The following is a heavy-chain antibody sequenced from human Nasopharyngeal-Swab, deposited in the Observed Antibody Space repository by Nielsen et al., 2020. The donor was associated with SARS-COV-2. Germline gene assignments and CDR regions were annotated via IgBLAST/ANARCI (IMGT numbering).Heavy chain of an antibody. D-gene: IGHD2-15*01. CDR2: ISSSSSYI. CDR1: GFTFSSYS. CDR3: ARDQGYCSGGSCYYYYGMDV. Sequence: GGSLRLSCAASGFTFSSYSMNWVRQAPGKGLEWVSSISSSSSYIYYADSVKGRFTISRDNVKNSLYLQMNSLRAEDTAVYYCARDQGYCSGGSCYYYYGMDVWGQGTTVTVSS. J-gene: IGHJ6*02. V-gene: IGHV3-21*01.